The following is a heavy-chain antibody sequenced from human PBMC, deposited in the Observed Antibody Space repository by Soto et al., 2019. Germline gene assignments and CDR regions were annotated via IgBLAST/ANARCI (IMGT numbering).Heavy chain of an antibody. J-gene: IGHJ6*02. CDR2: INPNSGGT. CDR3: AKGIPIIAVAGTRYYGMDV. CDR1: GYTFTGYY. Sequence: ASLKVSCKASGYTFTGYYMHWVRQAPGQGLEWMGWINPNSGGTNYAQKFQGRVTMTRDTSISTAYMELSRLRSDDTAVYYCAKGIPIIAVAGTRYYGMDVWGQGTTVTVSS. V-gene: IGHV1-2*02. D-gene: IGHD6-19*01.